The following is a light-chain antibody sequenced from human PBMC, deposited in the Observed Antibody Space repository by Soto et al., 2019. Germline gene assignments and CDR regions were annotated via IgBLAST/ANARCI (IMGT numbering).Light chain of an antibody. V-gene: IGKV2D-29*01. CDR1: QSLLSGDGRTY. CDR3: MQAAQLPLT. J-gene: IGKJ4*01. CDR2: EVS. Sequence: DVVMTQSPLSLSVTPGQPASISCKSSQSLLSGDGRTYFYWYLQRSGQPPHLLVAEVSKRLSGVPVRVSGSGSGTDFTLEISRVEADDIGVYYCMQAAQLPLTFGGGTRVEI.